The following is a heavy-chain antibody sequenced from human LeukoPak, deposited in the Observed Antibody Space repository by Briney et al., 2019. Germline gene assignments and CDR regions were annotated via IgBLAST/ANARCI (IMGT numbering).Heavy chain of an antibody. Sequence: GASLRPSCAASGFTFSTYGMHWVRQAPSNWLGRVVLVWADGNGKFYAACVKGRFTISRDNSKNTVYLQMDSLRAEDTAVYFCVSVLTVTFDSWGQGTLVTVSS. CDR2: VWADGNGK. V-gene: IGHV3-33*01. CDR1: GFTFSTYG. D-gene: IGHD4-17*01. CDR3: VSVLTVTFDS. J-gene: IGHJ4*02.